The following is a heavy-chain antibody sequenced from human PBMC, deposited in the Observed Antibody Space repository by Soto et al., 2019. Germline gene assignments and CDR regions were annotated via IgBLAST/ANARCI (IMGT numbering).Heavy chain of an antibody. CDR1: GGSFSGYY. CDR2: INHSGST. CDR3: ARDPTDPPYGDYEMSGYYYYYYGMDV. D-gene: IGHD4-17*01. J-gene: IGHJ6*02. V-gene: IGHV4-34*01. Sequence: SETLSLTCAVYGGSFSGYYWSWIRQPPGKGLEWIGEINHSGSTNYNPSLKSRVTISVDTSKNQFSLKLSSVTAADTAVYYCARDPTDPPYGDYEMSGYYYYYYGMDVWGQGTTVTVSS.